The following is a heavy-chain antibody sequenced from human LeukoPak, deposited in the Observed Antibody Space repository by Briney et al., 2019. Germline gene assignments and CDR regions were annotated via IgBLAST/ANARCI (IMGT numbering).Heavy chain of an antibody. CDR1: GFTFSNAW. CDR3: TTEMRTVAGNRRYFQH. J-gene: IGHJ1*01. D-gene: IGHD6-19*01. V-gene: IGHV3-15*01. CDR2: MKSKPDGGTT. Sequence: SGGSLRLSCAASGFTFSNAWMSWVRQAPGKGLEWVGRMKSKPDGGTTDYAAPVKGRFTISRDDSKNTLYLQMNSLKTEDTAVYFCTTEMRTVAGNRRYFQHWGQGTLVTVSS.